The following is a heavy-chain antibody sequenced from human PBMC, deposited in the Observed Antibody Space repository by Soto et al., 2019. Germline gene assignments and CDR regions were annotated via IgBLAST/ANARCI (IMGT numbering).Heavy chain of an antibody. J-gene: IGHJ3*02. V-gene: IGHV4-39*01. CDR3: PRVAVRAFDI. D-gene: IGHD6-19*01. Sequence: QLQLQESGPGLVKPSETLSLTCTVSGGSISSSSYYWGWIRQPPGKGLEWIGRVYYTGSTYYNPSLRSRVTMSVDTSKNQISLKLSSVTAADTAVYYCPRVAVRAFDIWGQGTMVTVSS. CDR2: VYYTGST. CDR1: GGSISSSSYY.